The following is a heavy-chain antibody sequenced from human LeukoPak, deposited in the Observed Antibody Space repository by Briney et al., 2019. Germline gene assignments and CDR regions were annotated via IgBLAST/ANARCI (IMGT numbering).Heavy chain of an antibody. CDR1: GFTVSSNY. J-gene: IGHJ4*02. D-gene: IGHD5-24*01. CDR2: IYSGGST. V-gene: IGHV3-53*01. Sequence: RGSLRLSCAASGFTVSSNYMSWVRQAPGKGLEWVSVIYSGGSTYYADSVKGRFTISRDNSKNTLYLQMNSLRAEDTAVYYCARGERWLQFDYWGQGTLVTVSS. CDR3: ARGERWLQFDY.